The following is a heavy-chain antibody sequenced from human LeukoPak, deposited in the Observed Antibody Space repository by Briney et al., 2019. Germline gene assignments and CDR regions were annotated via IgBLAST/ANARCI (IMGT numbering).Heavy chain of an antibody. J-gene: IGHJ4*02. D-gene: IGHD3-10*01. CDR3: AKNYYATRKPWD. Sequence: PSETLSLTCIVSGGSPTTGGYYCSWIRQPAGKGLEWIGRIYTSGSTNYNPSLKSRVTMSVDTSKNQLSLNLSSVTAADTAVYICAKNYYATRKPWDWGQGTLVTVSS. V-gene: IGHV4-61*02. CDR1: GGSPTTGGYY. CDR2: IYTSGST.